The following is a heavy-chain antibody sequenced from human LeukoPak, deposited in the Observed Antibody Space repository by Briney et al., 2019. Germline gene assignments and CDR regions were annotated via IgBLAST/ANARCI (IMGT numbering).Heavy chain of an antibody. V-gene: IGHV3-30*02. D-gene: IGHD1-26*01. CDR3: AKDQGSGSYYFDY. CDR1: GFTFSSYG. Sequence: GGSLRLSCAASGFTFSSYGMHWVRQAPGKGLEWVAFIRYDGSNKYYADSVKGRFTISRDNSKNTLYLQMNSLRAEDTAVYCCAKDQGSGSYYFDYWGQGTLVTVSS. J-gene: IGHJ4*02. CDR2: IRYDGSNK.